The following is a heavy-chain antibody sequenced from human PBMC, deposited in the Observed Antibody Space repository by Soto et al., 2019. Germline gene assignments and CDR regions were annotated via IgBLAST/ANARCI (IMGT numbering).Heavy chain of an antibody. CDR2: IYYSGST. V-gene: IGHV4-59*01. CDR3: EREVGTAMVSTGYFDY. D-gene: IGHD5-18*01. J-gene: IGHJ4*02. CDR1: GGSISSYY. Sequence: PSETLSLTCTVSGGSISSYYWSWIRQPPGKGLEWIGYIYYSGSTNYNPSLKSRVTISVDTSKNQFSLKLSSVTAADTAVYYCEREVGTAMVSTGYFDYWGQGTLVTVSS.